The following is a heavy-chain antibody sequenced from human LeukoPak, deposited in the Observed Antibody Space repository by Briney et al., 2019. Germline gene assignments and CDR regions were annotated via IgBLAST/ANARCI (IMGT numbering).Heavy chain of an antibody. D-gene: IGHD6-13*01. V-gene: IGHV3-74*01. CDR1: GFTFSSYW. Sequence: GGSLRLSCAASGFTFSSYWMHWVRQAPGKGLVWVSRINNDGSSTSYADSVKGRFTISRDNAKNTLYLQMNSLRAEDTAVYYCAGIYSSSWYHAFDIWGQGTMVTVSS. CDR3: AGIYSSSWYHAFDI. J-gene: IGHJ3*02. CDR2: INNDGSST.